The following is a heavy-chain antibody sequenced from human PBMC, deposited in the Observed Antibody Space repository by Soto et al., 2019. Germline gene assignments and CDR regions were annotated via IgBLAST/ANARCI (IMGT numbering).Heavy chain of an antibody. CDR3: ARCSTYYYASRGYYIYYFHY. CDR1: AFTFSTYG. CDR2: IKPDGSEK. D-gene: IGHD3-22*01. J-gene: IGHJ4*02. Sequence: GGSLRLSCAASAFTFSTYGMSWVRQAPGKGLEWVDNIKPDGSEKYYVDSVKGLLTISRDNAKNSLYLQMNSLRAVYTAVSYCARCSTYYYASRGYYIYYFHYWGQGTLVTVST. V-gene: IGHV3-7*03.